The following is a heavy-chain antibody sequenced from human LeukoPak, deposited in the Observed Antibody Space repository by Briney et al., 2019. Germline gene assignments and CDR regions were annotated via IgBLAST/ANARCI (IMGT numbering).Heavy chain of an antibody. CDR1: GGSISSYY. D-gene: IGHD3-10*01. J-gene: IGHJ5*01. CDR2: IYYSGST. V-gene: IGHV4-59*01. CDR3: ARARRAMVRGVIITGNWFDS. Sequence: SETLSLTCTVSGGSISSYYWSWIRQPPGKGLEWIGYIYYSGSTNYNPSLKSRVTISVDTSKNQFSLKLSSVTAADTAVYYCARARRAMVRGVIITGNWFDSWGQGTLVTVSS.